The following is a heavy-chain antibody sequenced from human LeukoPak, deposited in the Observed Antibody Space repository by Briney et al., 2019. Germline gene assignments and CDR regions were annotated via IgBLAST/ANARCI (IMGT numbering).Heavy chain of an antibody. CDR3: ARSRGIVGAMDV. CDR2: INPNSGGT. V-gene: IGHV1-2*02. J-gene: IGHJ6*04. Sequence: ASVKVSCKASGYTFTGYYMHWVRQAPGQGLEWMGWINPNSGGTNYAQKFQGRVTMTWNTSISTAYMELSSLRSEDTAVYYCARSRGIVGAMDVWGKGTTVTISS. CDR1: GYTFTGYY. D-gene: IGHD1-26*01.